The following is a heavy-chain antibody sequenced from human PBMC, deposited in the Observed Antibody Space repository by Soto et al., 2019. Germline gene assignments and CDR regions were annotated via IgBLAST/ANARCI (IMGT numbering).Heavy chain of an antibody. D-gene: IGHD6-19*01. Sequence: PSETLSLTCAVSGGSISSSSYYWGWIRQPPGKGLEWIGSIYYSGSTYYTPSLQSRVAISVDTSKNQFSLKLNSVTAADTAVYNCARRTVNIRTFYSGLKTHCFDYWGQGTLVTVSS. CDR3: ARRTVNIRTFYSGLKTHCFDY. V-gene: IGHV4-39*01. J-gene: IGHJ4*02. CDR2: IYYSGST. CDR1: GGSISSSSYY.